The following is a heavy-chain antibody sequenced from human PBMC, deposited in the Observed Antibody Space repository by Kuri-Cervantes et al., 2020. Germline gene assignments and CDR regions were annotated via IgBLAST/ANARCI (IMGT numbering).Heavy chain of an antibody. J-gene: IGHJ3*02. D-gene: IGHD6-13*01. V-gene: IGHV1-2*04. Sequence: GESLKISCKASGYTFTGYYMHWVRQAPGQGLEWMGWINPNSGGTNYAQKFQGWVTMTRDTSISTAYMELSRLRSDDTAVYYCARAFHPGIAAAGMTVDAFDIWGQGTMVTVSS. CDR1: GYTFTGYY. CDR2: INPNSGGT. CDR3: ARAFHPGIAAAGMTVDAFDI.